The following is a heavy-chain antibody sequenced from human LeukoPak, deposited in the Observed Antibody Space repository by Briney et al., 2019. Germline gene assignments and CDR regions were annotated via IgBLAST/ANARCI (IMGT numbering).Heavy chain of an antibody. Sequence: QAGGSLRLSCAASGFTYNNYHMSWVRQAPGKGLEWVANIMQDGSEKYYVDSVKGRFTISRDNTKSSLYLQMNSLRAEDTALYYCARWTGIPAHTGFEYWGQGTLVTVSS. CDR3: ARWTGIPAHTGFEY. V-gene: IGHV3-7*01. CDR2: IMQDGSEK. D-gene: IGHD6-13*01. CDR1: GFTYNNYH. J-gene: IGHJ4*02.